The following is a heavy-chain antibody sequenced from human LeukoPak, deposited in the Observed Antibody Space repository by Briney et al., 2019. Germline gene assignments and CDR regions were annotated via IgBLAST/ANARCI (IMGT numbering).Heavy chain of an antibody. J-gene: IGHJ4*02. CDR1: GGSISSYY. Sequence: PSETLSLTCTVSGGSISSYYWSWIRQPPGEALEWIGYIYYTGSPNYNPSLKSRVTISVDASKNQFSLKLTSVTAADTAIHYCVRDGRSGGFLDYWGQGTLVTVSS. CDR3: VRDGRSGGFLDY. V-gene: IGHV4-59*01. D-gene: IGHD1-26*01. CDR2: IYYTGSP.